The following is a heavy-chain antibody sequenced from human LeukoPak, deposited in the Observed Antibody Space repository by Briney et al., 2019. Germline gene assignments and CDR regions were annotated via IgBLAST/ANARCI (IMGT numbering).Heavy chain of an antibody. CDR3: ARVNPYYDSSGYYYFDY. Sequence: PSETLSLTCTVSGGSISSYYWSWIRQPPGKGLEWIGYIYYSGSTNYNPSLKSRCTISVDTSKSQFSLKLSSVTAADTAVYYCARVNPYYDSSGYYYFDYWGQGTLVTVSS. V-gene: IGHV4-59*01. CDR2: IYYSGST. D-gene: IGHD3-22*01. CDR1: GGSISSYY. J-gene: IGHJ4*02.